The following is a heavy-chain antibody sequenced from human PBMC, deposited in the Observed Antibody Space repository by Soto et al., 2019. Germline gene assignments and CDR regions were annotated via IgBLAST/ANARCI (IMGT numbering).Heavy chain of an antibody. CDR2: IYYSGST. CDR3: ARFQWGGDY. Sequence: QVQLQESGPGLVKPSETLSLTCTVSGGSISSYYWSWIRQPPGKGLEWIGYIYYSGSTNYNPSLKSRVTLSVDTSKNQFSLKLSSVTAADTAVYYCARFQWGGDYWGQGTLVTVSS. D-gene: IGHD1-26*01. V-gene: IGHV4-59*01. CDR1: GGSISSYY. J-gene: IGHJ4*02.